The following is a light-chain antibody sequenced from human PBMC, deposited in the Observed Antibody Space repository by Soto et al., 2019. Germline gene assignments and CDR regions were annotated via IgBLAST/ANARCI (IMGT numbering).Light chain of an antibody. J-gene: IGLJ1*01. CDR2: DVS. V-gene: IGLV2-8*01. Sequence: QSALTPPPSPSGSSGQSGTISRTGTSIDVGGYNYVSWYQQHPGKAPKLMIYDVSKRPSGVPDRFSGSKSGNTASLTVSGLQAEDEADYYCSSYAGIHIVFGTGTKVTVL. CDR1: SIDVGGYNY. CDR3: SSYAGIHIV.